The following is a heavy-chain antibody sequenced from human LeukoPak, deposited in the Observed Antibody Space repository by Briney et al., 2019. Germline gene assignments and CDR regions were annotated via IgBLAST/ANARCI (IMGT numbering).Heavy chain of an antibody. Sequence: SQTLSLTCTVSGGSISSGDYYWSWIRQPPGKGLEWFGYIYYSGSTYYNPSLKSRVTISVDTSKNQFSLKLSSVTAADTAVYYCARDRGNPGGAVGWFDPWGQGTLVTVSS. J-gene: IGHJ5*02. D-gene: IGHD4-23*01. V-gene: IGHV4-30-4*01. CDR2: IYYSGST. CDR3: ARDRGNPGGAVGWFDP. CDR1: GGSISSGDYY.